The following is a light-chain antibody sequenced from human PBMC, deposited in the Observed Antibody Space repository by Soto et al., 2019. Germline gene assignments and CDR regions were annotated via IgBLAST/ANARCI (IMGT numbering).Light chain of an antibody. CDR3: QQSDSTPYT. V-gene: IGKV1-39*01. CDR1: QTISTY. J-gene: IGKJ2*01. CDR2: DAS. Sequence: DIQMPQSPSSLSASVGDRVTITCRASQTISTYLNWYQQKPGKAPRLLIYDASSLLNGVPSRFSGSGSGTDFTLTIASLQPEDFSTYYCQQSDSTPYTFGQGTKVEI.